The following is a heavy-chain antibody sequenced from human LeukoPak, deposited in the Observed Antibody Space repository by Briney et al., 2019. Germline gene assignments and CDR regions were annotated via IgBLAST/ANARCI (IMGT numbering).Heavy chain of an antibody. CDR1: GFALSSAA. D-gene: IGHD6-13*01. Sequence: GGSLSLSCAASGFALSSAAMTWVRQATGKGLEWVSYISSSSSTIYYADSVKGRFTISRDNAKNSLYLQMNSLRAEDTAVYYCASKRTAAGTYYYYYYMDVWGKGTTVTVSS. CDR3: ASKRTAAGTYYYYYYMDV. CDR2: ISSSSSTI. V-gene: IGHV3-48*01. J-gene: IGHJ6*03.